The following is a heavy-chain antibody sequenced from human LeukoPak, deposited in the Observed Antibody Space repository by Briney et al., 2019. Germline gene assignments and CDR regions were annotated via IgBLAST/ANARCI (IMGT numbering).Heavy chain of an antibody. CDR1: GFTFSIYA. V-gene: IGHV3-66*01. Sequence: GGSLRLSCAASGFTFSIYAMSWVRQAPGKGLEWVSVIYSGGSTYYADSVKGRFTISRDNSKNTLYLQMNSLRAEDTAVYYCARGRYSSHWGQGTLVTVSS. CDR2: IYSGGST. CDR3: ARGRYSSH. J-gene: IGHJ4*02. D-gene: IGHD5-18*01.